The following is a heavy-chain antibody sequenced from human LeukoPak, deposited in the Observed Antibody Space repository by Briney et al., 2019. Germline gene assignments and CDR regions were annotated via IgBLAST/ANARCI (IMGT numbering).Heavy chain of an antibody. CDR2: ISGDGGST. J-gene: IGHJ3*02. D-gene: IGHD6-19*01. CDR1: GFTFDDYA. CDR3: AKDVAVAGTGAFDI. V-gene: IGHV3-43*02. Sequence: PGGSLRLSCAASGFTFDDYAMHWVRQAPGKGLEWISLISGDGGSTYYADSVKGRFTISRDNSKNSLYLQMNSLRTEDTALYYCAKDVAVAGTGAFDIWGQGTMVTVSS.